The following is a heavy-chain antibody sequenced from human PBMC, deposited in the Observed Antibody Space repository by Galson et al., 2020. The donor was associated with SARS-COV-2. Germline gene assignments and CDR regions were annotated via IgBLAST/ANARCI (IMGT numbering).Heavy chain of an antibody. CDR3: ATAPAIAVADSNWFDP. D-gene: IGHD6-19*01. J-gene: IGHJ5*02. Sequence: ASVQVSCKVSGYTLTELSMHWVRQAPGKGLEWMGGFDPEDGETIYAQKFQGRVTMTEDTSTDTAYMELSSLRSEDTAVYYCATAPAIAVADSNWFDPWGQGTLVTVSS. CDR2: FDPEDGET. V-gene: IGHV1-24*01. CDR1: GYTLTELS.